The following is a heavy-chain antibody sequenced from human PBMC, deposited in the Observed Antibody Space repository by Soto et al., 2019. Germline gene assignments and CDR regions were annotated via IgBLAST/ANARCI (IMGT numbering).Heavy chain of an antibody. J-gene: IGHJ4*02. CDR1: GGSLSGYF. CDR3: TTDDKGITGTS. D-gene: IGHD1-7*01. V-gene: IGHV3-15*01. CDR2: IKSKTDGGTT. Sequence: ETLSLTCAVYGGSLSGYFWSWVRQPPGKGLEWIGRIKSKTDGGTTDYAAPVKGRFTISRDDSKNTLYLQMNSLKTEDTAVYYCTTDDKGITGTSWGQGTLVTVSS.